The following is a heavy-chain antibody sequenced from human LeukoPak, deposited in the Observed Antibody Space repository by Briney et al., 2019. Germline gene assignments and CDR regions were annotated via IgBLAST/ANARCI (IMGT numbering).Heavy chain of an antibody. CDR3: ASLIAARMPFDY. CDR1: GFTFSSYA. Sequence: GGSLRLSCAASGFTFSSYAMSWVRQAPGKGLEWVPAISGSGGSTYYADSVKGRFTISRDNSKNTLYLQMNSLRAEDTAVYYCASLIAARMPFDYWGQGTLVTVSS. CDR2: ISGSGGST. V-gene: IGHV3-23*01. D-gene: IGHD6-6*01. J-gene: IGHJ4*02.